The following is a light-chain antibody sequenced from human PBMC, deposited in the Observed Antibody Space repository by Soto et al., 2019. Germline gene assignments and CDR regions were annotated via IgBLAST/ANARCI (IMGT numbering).Light chain of an antibody. J-gene: IGKJ5*01. CDR1: QSVASRN. Sequence: IVLTQSPGTLSLSPGERATLSCRASQSVASRNLAWYQQKPAQAPRLLIYGASSRATGIPDRFSGGGSGTDFTLTISRLEPEDFAVYYCQHYNSSPPITFGQGTRLEIK. V-gene: IGKV3-20*01. CDR3: QHYNSSPPIT. CDR2: GAS.